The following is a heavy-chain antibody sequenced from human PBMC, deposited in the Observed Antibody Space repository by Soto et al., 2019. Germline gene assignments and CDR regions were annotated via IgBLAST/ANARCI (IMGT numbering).Heavy chain of an antibody. D-gene: IGHD2-2*01. V-gene: IGHV3-53*01. Sequence: GSLRLSCAVSGVTVSDSYINWVRQAPGRGLEWVSVTYNDGTTFYADSVRGRFTISRDSSRNTVDLQMNNLRVEDTAVYYCARGLGTYCTSFSCSNYYFGMGVWGQGTTVTVSS. J-gene: IGHJ6*02. CDR1: GVTVSDSY. CDR3: ARGLGTYCTSFSCSNYYFGMGV. CDR2: TYNDGTT.